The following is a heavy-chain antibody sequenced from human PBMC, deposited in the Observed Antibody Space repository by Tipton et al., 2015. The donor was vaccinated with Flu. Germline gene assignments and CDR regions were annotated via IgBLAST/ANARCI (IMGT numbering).Heavy chain of an antibody. V-gene: IGHV1-18*01. CDR3: VRDHSSSSGYLDW. CDR1: GYTFNNYA. D-gene: IGHD2-2*01. Sequence: QLVQSGAEVKEPGASVKVSCKASGYTFNNYAFSWVRQAPGQGLEWMGRISVYSGKVDYTQKFQGRVTMTTDTSTSTAYMELSSLTSDDTAVYYCVRDHSSSSGYLDWWGQGTLVIVSS. J-gene: IGHJ4*02. CDR2: ISVYSGKV.